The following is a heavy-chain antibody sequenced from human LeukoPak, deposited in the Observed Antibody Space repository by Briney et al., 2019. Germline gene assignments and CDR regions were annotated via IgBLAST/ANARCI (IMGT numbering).Heavy chain of an antibody. V-gene: IGHV3-23*01. CDR1: GFTFSSYS. Sequence: PGGSLRLSCAASGFTFSSYSMNWVRQAPGEGLEWVSGIIDVGGTYYADSVKGRFTISRDSSKNTLYLQMNSLRAEDTATYYCAKDYCRGGNCPLPFFDSWGQGTLVTVSS. J-gene: IGHJ4*02. CDR3: AKDYCRGGNCPLPFFDS. CDR2: IIDVGGT. D-gene: IGHD2-15*01.